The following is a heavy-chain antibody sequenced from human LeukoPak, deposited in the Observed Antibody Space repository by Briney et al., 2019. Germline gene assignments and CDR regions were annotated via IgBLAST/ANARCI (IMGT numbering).Heavy chain of an antibody. V-gene: IGHV3-15*01. CDR1: GFTFRNYW. Sequence: KAGGSLRLSCAASGFTFRNYWMSWVRQAPGKGLEWVGRIKRKTDAGTTDYAAPVKGRFTISRDDSKNTLYLQMNSLKTEDTAVYYCTTGNWGPYWGQGTLVTVSS. CDR2: IKRKTDAGTT. CDR3: TTGNWGPY. J-gene: IGHJ4*02. D-gene: IGHD7-27*01.